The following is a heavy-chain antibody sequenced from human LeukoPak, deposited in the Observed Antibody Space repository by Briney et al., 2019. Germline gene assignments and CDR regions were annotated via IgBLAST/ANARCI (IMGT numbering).Heavy chain of an antibody. CDR3: ARGPGGGFDP. J-gene: IGHJ5*02. D-gene: IGHD3-10*01. CDR2: INHSGST. CDR1: GGSFSGYY. Sequence: SEALSLTCAVYGGSFSGYYWSWIRQPPGKGLEWIGEINHSGSTNYNPSLKCRVTISLDTSKNQFSLKLSSVTAADTAVYYCARGPGGGFDPWGEGTLVTVSS. V-gene: IGHV4-34*01.